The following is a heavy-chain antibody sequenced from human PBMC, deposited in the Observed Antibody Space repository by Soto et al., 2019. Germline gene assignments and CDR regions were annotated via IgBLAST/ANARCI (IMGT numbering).Heavy chain of an antibody. CDR1: GFTFSSYD. V-gene: IGHV3-13*01. CDR3: ARLVDVRPYYFDF. CDR2: IGTAGDT. J-gene: IGHJ4*02. D-gene: IGHD2-8*02. Sequence: GSLRLSCAASGFTFSSYDMHWVRQATGKGLEWVSAIGTAGDTYYPGSVKGRFTISRENAKNSLYLQMNSVAAADTAIYYCARLVDVRPYYFDFWGQGLLVTVSS.